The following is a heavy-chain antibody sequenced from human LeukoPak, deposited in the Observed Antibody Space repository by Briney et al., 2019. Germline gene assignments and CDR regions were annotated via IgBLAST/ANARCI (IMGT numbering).Heavy chain of an antibody. V-gene: IGHV3-74*01. J-gene: IGHJ6*03. CDR2: INSDGSST. Sequence: GGSLRLSCAASGFTFSSYWMHWVRQAPGKGLVWVSRINSDGSSTSYADSVKGRFTISRDNAKNTLYLQMNSLRAEDTAVYYCARDGGNRVVGPLYYMDVWGKGTTVTVSS. D-gene: IGHD3-22*01. CDR3: ARDGGNRVVGPLYYMDV. CDR1: GFTFSSYW.